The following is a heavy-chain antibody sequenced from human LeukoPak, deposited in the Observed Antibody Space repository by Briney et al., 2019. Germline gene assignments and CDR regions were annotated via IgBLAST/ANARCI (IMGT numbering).Heavy chain of an antibody. Sequence: SETLSLTCTVSGGSISSYYWSWIRQPAGKGLEWIGRIYTSGSTNYNPSLKSRVTMSVDTSKNQFSLKLSSVTAADTAVYYCAREGRSGYSYASAYWGQGTLVTVSS. V-gene: IGHV4-4*07. J-gene: IGHJ4*02. D-gene: IGHD5-18*01. CDR3: AREGRSGYSYASAY. CDR1: GGSISSYY. CDR2: IYTSGST.